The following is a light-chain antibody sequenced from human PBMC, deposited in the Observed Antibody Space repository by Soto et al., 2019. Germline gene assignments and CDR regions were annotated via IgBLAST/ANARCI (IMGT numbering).Light chain of an antibody. V-gene: IGKV3-15*01. CDR1: QSVGRN. J-gene: IGKJ1*01. CDR3: QQYNNWPTWS. CDR2: GAS. Sequence: EIVMTQSPATLSVPPGERATLSCRASQSVGRNVAWYQQKPGQAPRLLIHGASTRATGIPARASGSGSGTEFTLTISSLQSEDFAVYYCQQYNNWPTWSFGQGTKVEV.